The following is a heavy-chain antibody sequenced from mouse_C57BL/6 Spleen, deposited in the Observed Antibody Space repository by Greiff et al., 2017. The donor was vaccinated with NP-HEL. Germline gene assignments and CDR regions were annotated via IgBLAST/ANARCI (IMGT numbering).Heavy chain of an antibody. J-gene: IGHJ4*01. CDR2: ISSGSSTI. CDR3: ARGGMKAMDY. CDR1: GFTFSDYG. D-gene: IGHD2-10*02. V-gene: IGHV5-17*01. Sequence: EVHLVESGGGLVKPGGSLKLSCAASGFTFSDYGMHWVRQAPEKGLEWVAYISSGSSTIYYADTVKGRFTISRDNAKNTLFLQMTSLRSEDTAMYYCARGGMKAMDYWGQGTSVTVSS.